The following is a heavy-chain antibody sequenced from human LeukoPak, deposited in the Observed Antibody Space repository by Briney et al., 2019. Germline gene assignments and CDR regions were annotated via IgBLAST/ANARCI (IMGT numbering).Heavy chain of an antibody. D-gene: IGHD1-14*01. CDR3: ASTLGSPPEY. V-gene: IGHV3-30-3*01. J-gene: IGHJ4*02. CDR1: GFTFSSYA. CDR2: ISYDGSNK. Sequence: GGSLRLSCAASGFTFSSYAMHWVRQAPGKGLEWVAVISYDGSNKYYADSVKGRFTISRDNSKNTLYLQMNSLRAEDTAVYYCASTLGSPPEYWGQGTLVSVSS.